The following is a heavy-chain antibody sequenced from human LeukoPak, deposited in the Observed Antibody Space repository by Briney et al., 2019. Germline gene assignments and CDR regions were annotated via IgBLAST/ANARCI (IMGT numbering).Heavy chain of an antibody. Sequence: ASVKVSCKASGYTFTSYGISWVRQAPGQGLEWMGWISAYNGNTNYAQKLQGRVTMTTDTSTSTAYIELRSLRSDDTAVYYRARDLVVPAAIEGTPNWFDPWGQGTLVTVSS. D-gene: IGHD2-2*01. CDR3: ARDLVVPAAIEGTPNWFDP. CDR2: ISAYNGNT. J-gene: IGHJ5*02. V-gene: IGHV1-18*04. CDR1: GYTFTSYG.